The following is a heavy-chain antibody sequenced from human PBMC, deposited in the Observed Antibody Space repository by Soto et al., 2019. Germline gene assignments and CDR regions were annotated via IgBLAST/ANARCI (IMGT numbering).Heavy chain of an antibody. CDR2: MYYSGSS. V-gene: IGHV4-39*06. D-gene: IGHD6-13*01. CDR3: ARSLSIAAADYCFDY. CDR1: GGSISDKSYF. J-gene: IGHJ4*02. Sequence: PSETLSLTCAVSGGSISDKSYFWGWVRQSPGKGLEWIGSMYYSGSSYYNPSLKSRVAISVDTSKNQFPLKLSSVTAADTAVYYCARSLSIAAADYCFDYWGQGTLVTVSS.